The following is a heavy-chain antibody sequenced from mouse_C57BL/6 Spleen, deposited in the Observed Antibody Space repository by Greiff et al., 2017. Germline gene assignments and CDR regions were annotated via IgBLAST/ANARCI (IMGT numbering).Heavy chain of an antibody. D-gene: IGHD2-5*01. J-gene: IGHJ3*01. Sequence: DVQLQESGPGLVKPSQSLSLTCSVTGYSITSGYYWNWIRQFPGNKLEWMGYISYDGSNNYNPSLKNRISITRDTSKNQFFLKLNSVTTEDTATYYCAREGFSDYSNSWFAYWGQGTLVTVSA. V-gene: IGHV3-6*01. CDR2: ISYDGSN. CDR3: AREGFSDYSNSWFAY. CDR1: GYSITSGYY.